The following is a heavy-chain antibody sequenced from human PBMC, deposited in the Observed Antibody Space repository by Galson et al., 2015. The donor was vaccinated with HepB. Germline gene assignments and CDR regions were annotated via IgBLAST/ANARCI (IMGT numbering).Heavy chain of an antibody. J-gene: IGHJ5*02. V-gene: IGHV1-2*04. CDR1: GYTFTGYY. CDR3: ARESGYSGYDFDP. Sequence: SVKVSCKASGYTFTGYYMHWVRQAPGQGLEWMGWINPNSGGTNYAQKFQGWVTMTRDTSISTAYMELSRLRSDDTAVYYCARESGYSGYDFDPWGQGTLVTVSS. CDR2: INPNSGGT. D-gene: IGHD5-12*01.